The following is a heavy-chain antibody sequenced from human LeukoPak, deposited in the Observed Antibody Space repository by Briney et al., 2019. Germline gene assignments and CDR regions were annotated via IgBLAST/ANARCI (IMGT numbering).Heavy chain of an antibody. J-gene: IGHJ6*02. Sequence: GGSLRLSCAAPGFTFSSYSMNWVRQAPGKGLEWVSSISSSSSYIYYADSVKGRFTISRDNAKNSLYLQMNSLRAEDTAVYYCARESSPAALYFYYYYGMDVWGQGTTVTVSS. V-gene: IGHV3-21*01. CDR2: ISSSSSYI. D-gene: IGHD2-2*01. CDR1: GFTFSSYS. CDR3: ARESSPAALYFYYYYGMDV.